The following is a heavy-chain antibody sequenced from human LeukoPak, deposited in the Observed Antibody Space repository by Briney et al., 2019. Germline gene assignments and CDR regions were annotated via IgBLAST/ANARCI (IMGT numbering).Heavy chain of an antibody. CDR2: ISSNGDST. D-gene: IGHD4-17*01. Sequence: GGSLRLSCAASGFTFSSYAMHWVLQAPGKGLEYVSAISSNGDSTYYANSVKGRFTISRDNSKNTLYLQMGSLRAEDMAVYYCARDLGYGDYDYWGQGTLVTVSS. CDR3: ARDLGYGDYDY. J-gene: IGHJ4*02. V-gene: IGHV3-64*01. CDR1: GFTFSSYA.